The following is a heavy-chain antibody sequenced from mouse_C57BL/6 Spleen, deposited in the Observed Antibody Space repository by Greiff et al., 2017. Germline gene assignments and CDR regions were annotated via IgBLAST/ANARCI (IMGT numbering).Heavy chain of an antibody. CDR1: GYTFTSYW. CDR3: AKLERPDYYAMDY. J-gene: IGHJ4*01. Sequence: VQLQQPGAELVMPGASVKLSCKASGYTFTSYWMHWVKQRPGQGLEWIGEIDPSDSYTNYNQKFKGKSTLTVDKSSSTAYMQLSSLTSEDSAVYYCAKLERPDYYAMDYWGQGTSVTVSS. V-gene: IGHV1-69*01. D-gene: IGHD4-1*01. CDR2: IDPSDSYT.